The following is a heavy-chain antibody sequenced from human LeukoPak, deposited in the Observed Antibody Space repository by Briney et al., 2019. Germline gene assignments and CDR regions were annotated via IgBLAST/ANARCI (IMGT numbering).Heavy chain of an antibody. CDR2: ISPGGGPT. J-gene: IGHJ4*02. V-gene: IGHV3-23*01. D-gene: IGHD5-12*01. CDR1: GFTFSGSA. Sequence: GGSLRLSCAASGFTFSGSAMNWVRQAPGKGLEWVSGISPGGGPTYYADSVRGRFTISRDDSKNTLYLQMKNLRAEDTAVYYCAKDGAWLRFDDWGQGILVTVSS. CDR3: AKDGAWLRFDD.